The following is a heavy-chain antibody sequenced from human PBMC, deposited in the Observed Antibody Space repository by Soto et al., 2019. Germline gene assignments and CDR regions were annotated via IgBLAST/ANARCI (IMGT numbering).Heavy chain of an antibody. CDR2: IYYSGNT. CDR3: ARGPSGDKVHY. Sequence: PSETLSLTCTVSGGSIGTYYWSWIRQPPGKGLEWIGYIYYSGNTNYNPSLKRRVSISVDTSKNQFSLKLSSVTAADTAVYYCARGPSGDKVHYWGQGALVTVS. J-gene: IGHJ4*02. V-gene: IGHV4-59*08. D-gene: IGHD7-27*01. CDR1: GGSIGTYY.